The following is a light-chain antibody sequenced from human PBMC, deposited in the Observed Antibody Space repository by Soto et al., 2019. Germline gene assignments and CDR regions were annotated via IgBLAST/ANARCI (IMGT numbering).Light chain of an antibody. CDR1: QAVYSSL. Sequence: ETLLTQSPVTLSFSPGEGATISCRATQAVYSSLLAWYQQKPGQAPRLLIYGASSRATGIPDRFSGSGSGTDFTLSTSRLEVEDFAVYHCQQYGNAPITFGQGTRLEIK. J-gene: IGKJ5*01. V-gene: IGKV3-20*01. CDR3: QQYGNAPIT. CDR2: GAS.